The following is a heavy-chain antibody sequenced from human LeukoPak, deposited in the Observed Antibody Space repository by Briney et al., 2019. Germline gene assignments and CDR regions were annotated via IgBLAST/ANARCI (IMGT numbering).Heavy chain of an antibody. CDR1: GVTFGACA. V-gene: IGHV3-9*01. Sequence: GESLRLSCAASGVTFGACAMPWVRHPQGKGMGWVSGVSWNSGDITYADSVKGRFTISSDNAKNSLYLQMNSLRAEDTALYYCAGQVVVVAATDWFDPWGQGTLVTVFS. J-gene: IGHJ5*02. CDR2: VSWNSGDI. CDR3: AGQVVVVAATDWFDP. D-gene: IGHD2-15*01.